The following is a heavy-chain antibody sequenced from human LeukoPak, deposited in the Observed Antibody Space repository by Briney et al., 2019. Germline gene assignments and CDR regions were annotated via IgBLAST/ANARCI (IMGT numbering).Heavy chain of an antibody. V-gene: IGHV4-4*07. CDR3: ARAPRTGAWDMITFGGVIVHGDAFDF. D-gene: IGHD3-16*02. CDR1: GDSIRSYY. Sequence: SETLSLTCSVSGDSIRSYYWSWIRQPAGKGLEWIGRIYSSGSTNYNPSLKSRGTMSVDTSKNQVSLKLSSVTAADTAVYYCARAPRTGAWDMITFGGVIVHGDAFDFWGQGTMVTVSS. J-gene: IGHJ3*01. CDR2: IYSSGST.